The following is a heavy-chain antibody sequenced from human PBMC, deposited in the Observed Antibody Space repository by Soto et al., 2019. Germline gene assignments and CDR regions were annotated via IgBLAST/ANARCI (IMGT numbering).Heavy chain of an antibody. V-gene: IGHV3-23*01. D-gene: IGHD1-26*01. Sequence: EVQLLESGGGLVQPGGSLRLSCAASGFTFSSYAMSWVRQAPGKGLEWVSAISGSGGSTYYADSVKGRFTISRDNSKNTLYLQMNSLRAEDTAVYYCAKLLGACQDYYYGMDVWGQGTTVTVSS. J-gene: IGHJ6*02. CDR3: AKLLGACQDYYYGMDV. CDR2: ISGSGGST. CDR1: GFTFSSYA.